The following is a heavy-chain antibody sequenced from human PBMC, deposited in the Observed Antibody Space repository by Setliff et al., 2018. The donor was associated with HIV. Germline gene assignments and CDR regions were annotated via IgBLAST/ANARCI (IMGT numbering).Heavy chain of an antibody. CDR2: IYSTGST. CDR1: GASITSHY. CDR3: AKGAGFYGDYTFDY. V-gene: IGHV4-59*11. Sequence: PSETLSLTCTVSGASITSHYWSWIRQSPGRELEWIGYIYSTGSTDYNPSLQSRVSISMDASKNKFSLKVTSVTSADTAVYYCAKGAGFYGDYTFDYWGQGNLVT. J-gene: IGHJ4*02. D-gene: IGHD4-17*01.